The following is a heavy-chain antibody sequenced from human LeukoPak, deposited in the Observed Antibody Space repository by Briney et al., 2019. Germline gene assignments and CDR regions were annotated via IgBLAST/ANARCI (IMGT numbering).Heavy chain of an antibody. J-gene: IGHJ4*02. Sequence: PSETLSLTCTVSGGSFSSYYWSWIRQPARKGLDWIGRIYPNGSTNYNPSLKSRVTMSLDTSKNQFSLKVSSVTAADTALYYCASGRDSWGAQPKYYFDYWGQGTLVTVSS. CDR3: ASGRDSWGAQPKYYFDY. CDR1: GGSFSSYY. D-gene: IGHD6-13*01. CDR2: IYPNGST. V-gene: IGHV4-4*07.